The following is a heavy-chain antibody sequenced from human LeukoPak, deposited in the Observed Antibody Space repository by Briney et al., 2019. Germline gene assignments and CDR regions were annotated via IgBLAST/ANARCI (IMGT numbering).Heavy chain of an antibody. J-gene: IGHJ4*02. CDR1: GGSFSGYY. CDR2: INHSGST. CDR3: ARVVAVAGRDY. D-gene: IGHD6-19*01. Sequence: SETLSLTCAVYGGSFSGYYWSWIRQPPGKGLEWIGEINHSGSTNYSPSLKSRVTISVDTSKNQFSLKLSSVTAADTAVYYCARVVAVAGRDYWGQGTLVTVSS. V-gene: IGHV4-34*01.